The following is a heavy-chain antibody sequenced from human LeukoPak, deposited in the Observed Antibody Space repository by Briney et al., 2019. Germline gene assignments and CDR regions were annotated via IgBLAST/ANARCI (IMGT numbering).Heavy chain of an antibody. J-gene: IGHJ2*01. V-gene: IGHV1-69*06. Sequence: SVKISCKASGGSFNSYAISWVRQAPGQGLEWMGGIIPIFGTANYAQKFQGRVTITADKSTDTAYMALSSLRSEDTAVYYCARSQPLAYFDLWGRGTLVTVSS. CDR3: ARSQPLAYFDL. CDR1: GGSFNSYA. CDR2: IIPIFGTA.